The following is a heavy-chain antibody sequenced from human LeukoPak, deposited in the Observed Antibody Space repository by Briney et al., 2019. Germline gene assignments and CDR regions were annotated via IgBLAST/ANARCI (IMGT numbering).Heavy chain of an antibody. V-gene: IGHV3-23*01. CDR1: GLTFSNHA. CDR2: VSGSGRNT. D-gene: IGHD2-2*01. Sequence: PGGSLRLSCTASGLTFSNHAMTWVRQAPGKGLEWVSAVSGSGRNTYYAESVKGRFTIFRDNSRNTLFLQMNSLRAEDTAKYYCAKLASLCTSSSCVRGGFDYWGQGALVTVSS. CDR3: AKLASLCTSSSCVRGGFDY. J-gene: IGHJ4*02.